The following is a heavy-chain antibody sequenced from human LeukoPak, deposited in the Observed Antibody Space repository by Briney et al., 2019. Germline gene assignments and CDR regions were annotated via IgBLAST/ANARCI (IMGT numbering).Heavy chain of an antibody. D-gene: IGHD2-2*01. CDR1: GFTFSSYW. Sequence: GGSLRLSCAASGFTFSSYWMSWVRQAPGKGLEWVANIKQDGSEKYYVDSVKGRLTISRDNAKNSLYLQMNSLRAEDTAVYYCTRDGTNSRYADWGQGTLVTVSS. V-gene: IGHV3-7*01. CDR2: IKQDGSEK. CDR3: TRDGTNSRYAD. J-gene: IGHJ4*02.